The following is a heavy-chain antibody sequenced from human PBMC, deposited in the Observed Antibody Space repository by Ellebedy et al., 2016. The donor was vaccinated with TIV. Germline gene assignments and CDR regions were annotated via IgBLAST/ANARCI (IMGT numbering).Heavy chain of an antibody. J-gene: IGHJ4*02. V-gene: IGHV4-61*01. CDR2: LFDSGST. D-gene: IGHD3-9*01. CDR1: GGSISSSYS. Sequence: SETLSLXCSVSGGSISSSYSWSWIRQPPGKGLEWIGYLFDSGSTNYNPSLKGRVTISVDTSKNQFSLKLSSVTAADTAVYYCAREWPLTGTDYWGQGTLVTVSS. CDR3: AREWPLTGTDY.